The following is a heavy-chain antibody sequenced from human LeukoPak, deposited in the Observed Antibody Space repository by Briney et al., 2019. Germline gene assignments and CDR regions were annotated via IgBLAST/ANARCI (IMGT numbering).Heavy chain of an antibody. CDR1: GGTFSSYA. V-gene: IGHV1-69*04. CDR2: IIPILGIA. Sequence: GASVKVSCKASGGTFSSYAISWVRQAPGQGLEWMGRIIPILGIANYAQKFQGRVTITADKSTSTAYMELSSLRSEDAAVYYCARGRAEGATIFGVVILATDDAFDIWGQGTMVTVSS. J-gene: IGHJ3*02. CDR3: ARGRAEGATIFGVVILATDDAFDI. D-gene: IGHD3-3*01.